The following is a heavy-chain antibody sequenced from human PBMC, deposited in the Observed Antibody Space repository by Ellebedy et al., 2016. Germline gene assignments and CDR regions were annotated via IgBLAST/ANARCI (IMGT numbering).Heavy chain of an antibody. V-gene: IGHV1-18*01. D-gene: IGHD4-17*01. J-gene: IGHJ4*02. CDR1: GYTFTSYG. Sequence: ASVKVSCXASGYTFTSYGISWVRQAPGQGLEWMGWISAYNGNTNYAQKFQGRVTMTRDTSTSTVYMELSSLRSEDTAVYYCARVRGWMTTVTTAFDYWGQGTLVTVSS. CDR3: ARVRGWMTTVTTAFDY. CDR2: ISAYNGNT.